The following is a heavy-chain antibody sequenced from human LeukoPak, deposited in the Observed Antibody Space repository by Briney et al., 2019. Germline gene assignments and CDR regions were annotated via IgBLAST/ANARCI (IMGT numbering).Heavy chain of an antibody. CDR3: ARVKGITMVRGVPYGMDV. CDR2: IIPILGIA. D-gene: IGHD3-10*01. V-gene: IGHV1-69*10. CDR1: GGTFSSYA. J-gene: IGHJ6*02. Sequence: SVKVSCKASGGTFSSYAFSWVRQAPGQGLEWMGGIIPILGIANYAQKFQGRVTITADKSTSTAYMELSSLRSEDTAVYYCARVKGITMVRGVPYGMDVWGQGTTVTVSS.